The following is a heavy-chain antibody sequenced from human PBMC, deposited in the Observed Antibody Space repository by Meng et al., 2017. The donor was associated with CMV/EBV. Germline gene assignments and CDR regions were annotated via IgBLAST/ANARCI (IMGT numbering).Heavy chain of an antibody. D-gene: IGHD2-2*03. CDR3: TRSWIDSFTPDFDY. Sequence: VQAGSGVKKPGASVKVSCKASGYSFIGHYIPWVRQAPGQGLEWMGRINPNSAGTNYVEKFQGRVTMTRDTSNNIVYMELTRLTSDDTAVYYCTRSWIDSFTPDFDYWGQGTLVTVSS. J-gene: IGHJ4*02. CDR1: GYSFIGHY. V-gene: IGHV1-2*06. CDR2: INPNSAGT.